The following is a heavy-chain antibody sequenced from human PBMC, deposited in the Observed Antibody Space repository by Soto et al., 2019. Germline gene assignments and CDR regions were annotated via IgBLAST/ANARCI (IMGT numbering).Heavy chain of an antibody. CDR1: RYTFTSYY. CDR2: MNPSGGNT. J-gene: IGHJ6*03. D-gene: IGHD3-16*01. V-gene: IGHV1-8*02. Sequence: ASVKVSCKASRYTFTSYYMHWVRQAPGQGLEWMGWMNPSGGNTGYAQKFQGRVTMTRNTSISTAYMELSSLRSEDTAVYYCARVTLGDSENYYYYMYVWGKGTTVTVSS. CDR3: ARVTLGDSENYYYYMYV.